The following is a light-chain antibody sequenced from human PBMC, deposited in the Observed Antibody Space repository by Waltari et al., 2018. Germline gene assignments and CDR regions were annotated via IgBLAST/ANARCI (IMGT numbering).Light chain of an antibody. Sequence: EIVMTQSPATLSVSPGERAPLSCRASQSVSSNLAWYQQKPGQAPRLLIYGASTRATGIPARFSGSGSGTEFTLTISSLQSEDFAVYYCQQYNNWPPLTLGGGTKVEIK. CDR2: GAS. J-gene: IGKJ4*01. CDR3: QQYNNWPPLT. CDR1: QSVSSN. V-gene: IGKV3-15*01.